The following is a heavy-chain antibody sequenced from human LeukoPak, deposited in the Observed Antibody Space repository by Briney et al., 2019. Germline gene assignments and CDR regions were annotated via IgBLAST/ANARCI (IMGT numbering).Heavy chain of an antibody. J-gene: IGHJ4*02. V-gene: IGHV1-18*01. CDR1: GYTFTSYG. D-gene: IGHD6-13*01. Sequence: ASVKVSCKASGYTFTSYGINRVRQAPGQGPEWAGWISGHNANTNYGRKFQGRVTMTTDTSTSTAYMELRSLTFDDTAIYYCARTSYSSTWHSDYWGQGTLVAVSS. CDR3: ARTSYSSTWHSDY. CDR2: ISGHNANT.